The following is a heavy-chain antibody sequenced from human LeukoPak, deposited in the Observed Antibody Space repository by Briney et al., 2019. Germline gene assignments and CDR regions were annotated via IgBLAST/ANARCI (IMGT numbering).Heavy chain of an antibody. Sequence: SYIRSSSITTYYADSVWGRFTISRENDKNLLYLQMDSLRDADTAVYYCARGRSGWFFDSWGQGTLVTVSS. CDR2: IRSSSITT. J-gene: IGHJ4*02. D-gene: IGHD6-19*01. V-gene: IGHV3-48*02. CDR3: ARGRSGWFFDS.